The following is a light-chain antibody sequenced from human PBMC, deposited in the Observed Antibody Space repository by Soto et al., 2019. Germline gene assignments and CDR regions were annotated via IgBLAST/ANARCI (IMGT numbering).Light chain of an antibody. Sequence: EIVLTQSPGTLSLSPGERATLSCRASQSVSSSYLAWYPQKPGQAPRLLIYCASSRAPGIPDRFSGSGSGTDFTLTISRLEPEEFAGYYCQQYGSSGWTFGQGTKVEIK. CDR2: CAS. J-gene: IGKJ1*01. CDR1: QSVSSSY. V-gene: IGKV3-20*01. CDR3: QQYGSSGWT.